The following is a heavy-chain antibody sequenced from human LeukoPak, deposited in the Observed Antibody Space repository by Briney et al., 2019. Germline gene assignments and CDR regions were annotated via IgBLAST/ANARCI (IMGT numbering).Heavy chain of an antibody. D-gene: IGHD3-16*01. J-gene: IGHJ3*01. Sequence: GGSLRLSCAASGFTFNKFAMTWVRQAPGKGLEWVSTIADAGTYYADSVKGRFTISRDNSKNMLYLQLNSLRAGDTAMYYCAKNLGPFDVRGHGTMVTVSS. CDR3: AKNLGPFDV. CDR1: GFTFNKFA. CDR2: IADAGT. V-gene: IGHV3-23*01.